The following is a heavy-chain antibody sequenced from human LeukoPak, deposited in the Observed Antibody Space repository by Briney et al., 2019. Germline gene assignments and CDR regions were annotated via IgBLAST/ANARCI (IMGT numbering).Heavy chain of an antibody. V-gene: IGHV3-20*04. CDR3: AKSGYCGGDCYNFDY. CDR1: GFTFDDYG. CDR2: INWNGGST. Sequence: GGSLRLSCAASGFTFDDYGMSWVRQAPGKGLEWVSGINWNGGSTGYADSVKGRFTISRDNAKNSLYLQMNSLRAEDTAVYYCAKSGYCGGDCYNFDYWGQGTLVTVSS. D-gene: IGHD2-21*01. J-gene: IGHJ4*02.